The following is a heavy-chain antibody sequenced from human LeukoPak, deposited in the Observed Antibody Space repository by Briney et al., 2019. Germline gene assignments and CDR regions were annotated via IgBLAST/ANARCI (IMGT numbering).Heavy chain of an antibody. Sequence: SETLSLTCTVSGGSISRSSYYWGWIRQPPGKGLEWIGSIYYSGSTHYNPSVKSRVTISADTSKNQFSLKLASVTAADTSVYICARVGYCTNGVCYIWFDPWGQGTLVTVSS. D-gene: IGHD2-8*01. CDR1: GGSISRSSYY. J-gene: IGHJ5*02. CDR3: ARVGYCTNGVCYIWFDP. V-gene: IGHV4-39*01. CDR2: IYYSGST.